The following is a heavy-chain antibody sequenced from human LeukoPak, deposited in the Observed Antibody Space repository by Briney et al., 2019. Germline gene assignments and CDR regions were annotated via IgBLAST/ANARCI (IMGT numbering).Heavy chain of an antibody. CDR3: ASSSLNYYYYMDV. CDR2: ISAYNGNT. V-gene: IGHV1-18*01. CDR1: GYTFTSYG. D-gene: IGHD6-13*01. Sequence: ASVKVSCKASGYTFTSYGISWVRQAPGQGLEWMGWISAYNGNTNYAQKLQGRVTMTTDTSTSTAYMELSSLRSEDTAVYYCASSSLNYYYYMDVWGKGTTVTVSS. J-gene: IGHJ6*03.